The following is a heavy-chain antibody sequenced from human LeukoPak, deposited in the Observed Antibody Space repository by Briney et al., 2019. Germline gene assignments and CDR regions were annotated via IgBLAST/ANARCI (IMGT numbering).Heavy chain of an antibody. CDR2: IYSGGTT. D-gene: IGHD5-12*01. Sequence: GGSLRLSCAVSGFTVNFNYLTWVRQAPGKGLEWVSIIYSGGTTYYADSVKGRFTMSRDESKNTLYLEMNSLRAEDTAVYYCAREWLRRIDFWGQGTLVTVSS. CDR3: AREWLRRIDF. CDR1: GFTVNFNY. V-gene: IGHV3-66*01. J-gene: IGHJ4*02.